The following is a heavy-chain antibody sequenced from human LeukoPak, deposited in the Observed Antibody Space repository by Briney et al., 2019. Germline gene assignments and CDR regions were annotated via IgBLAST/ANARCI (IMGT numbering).Heavy chain of an antibody. Sequence: GASVKVSCKASGGTFSSYAISWVRQAPGQGLEWMGGIIPIFGTANYAQKFQGRVTITADESTSTAYMELSSLRSEDTAVYYCARGSSYYDFWSGYYMDAFDIWGQGTMVTVSS. CDR2: IIPIFGTA. CDR1: GGTFSSYA. V-gene: IGHV1-69*01. D-gene: IGHD3-3*01. J-gene: IGHJ3*02. CDR3: ARGSSYYDFWSGYYMDAFDI.